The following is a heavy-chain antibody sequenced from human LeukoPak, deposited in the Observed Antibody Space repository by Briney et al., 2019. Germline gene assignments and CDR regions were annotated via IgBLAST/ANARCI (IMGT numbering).Heavy chain of an antibody. CDR1: GGSISSSSYY. D-gene: IGHD6-13*01. Sequence: SETLSLTCTVSGGSISSSSYYWGWIRKPPGKGLECIGSIYYSGSTYYNPSLKSRVTISVDTSKNQLSLKLSSVTAADTAVYYCARHGEQQLVPDYWGQGTLVTVSS. CDR3: ARHGEQQLVPDY. J-gene: IGHJ4*02. V-gene: IGHV4-39*01. CDR2: IYYSGST.